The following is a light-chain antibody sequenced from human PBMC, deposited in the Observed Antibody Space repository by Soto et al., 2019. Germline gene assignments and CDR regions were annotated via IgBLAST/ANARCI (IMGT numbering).Light chain of an antibody. CDR3: STWDDSLPGIVV. Sequence: QSVLTQPPSASGTPGQTVTISCSGSNSNIGSNVCWYQQLPGTAPKLLIYRNNHRPSGVPDRFSGSKSGTSASLAISGLRSEDEADYYCSTWDDSLPGIVVFGGGTKLTVL. V-gene: IGLV1-47*01. CDR1: NSNIGSN. J-gene: IGLJ2*01. CDR2: RNN.